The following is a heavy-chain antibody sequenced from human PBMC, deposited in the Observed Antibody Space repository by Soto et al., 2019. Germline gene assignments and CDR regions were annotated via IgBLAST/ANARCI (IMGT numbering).Heavy chain of an antibody. V-gene: IGHV4-4*07. J-gene: IGHJ4*02. Sequence: SETLSLTCTVSSASLSNYYWSWIRQPAGKGLEWIGRIFPTGNTDYNPSLRSRVTMSVDTSKNQFSLKLNSVTAADTAVYYCARGSLGPDYWGPGTLVTVSS. D-gene: IGHD1-26*01. CDR1: SASLSNYY. CDR3: ARGSLGPDY. CDR2: IFPTGNT.